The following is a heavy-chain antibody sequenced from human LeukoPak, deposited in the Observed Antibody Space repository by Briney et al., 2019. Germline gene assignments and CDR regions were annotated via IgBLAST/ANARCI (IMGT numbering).Heavy chain of an antibody. J-gene: IGHJ6*03. D-gene: IGHD3-22*01. CDR3: AKGPKRGSITLIVGPTASYYMDV. CDR1: GGTFSSYA. CDR2: IIPIFGTA. V-gene: IGHV1-69*01. Sequence: SVKVSCKASGGTFSSYAISWVRQAPGQGLEWMGGIIPIFGTANYAQKFQGRVTITADESTSTAYMELSSLRSEDTAVYYCAKGPKRGSITLIVGPTASYYMDVWGKGTTVTVSS.